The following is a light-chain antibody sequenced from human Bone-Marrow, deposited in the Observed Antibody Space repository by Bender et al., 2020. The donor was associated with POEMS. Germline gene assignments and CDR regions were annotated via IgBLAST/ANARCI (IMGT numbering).Light chain of an antibody. Sequence: QSALTQPPSASESPGQSVTISCTGTSSDAGGYNYVSWYQQHPGKVPKLIIYEVNQRPSGVPDRFSGSKSGNTASLTVSGLQAEDEADYYCSSYTGSNNIVFGTGPKVTVL. CDR1: SSDAGGYNY. J-gene: IGLJ1*01. V-gene: IGLV2-8*01. CDR2: EVN. CDR3: SSYTGSNNIV.